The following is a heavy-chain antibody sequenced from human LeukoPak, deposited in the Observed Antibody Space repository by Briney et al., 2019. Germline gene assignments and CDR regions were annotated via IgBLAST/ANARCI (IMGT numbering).Heavy chain of an antibody. CDR1: GFTFSSYS. Sequence: GGSLRLSCAASGFTFSSYSMNWVRQAPGKWLEWVSSISSSSSYIYYADSVKGRFTISRDNAKNSLYLQMNSLRAEDTAVYYCARDLRRALDYWGQGTLVTVSS. J-gene: IGHJ4*02. D-gene: IGHD5-24*01. CDR2: ISSSSSYI. V-gene: IGHV3-21*01. CDR3: ARDLRRALDY.